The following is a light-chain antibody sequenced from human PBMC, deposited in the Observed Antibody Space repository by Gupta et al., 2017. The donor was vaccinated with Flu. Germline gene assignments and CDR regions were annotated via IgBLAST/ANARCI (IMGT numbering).Light chain of an antibody. Sequence: DIQLTQSPFSLSASVGDRVTITCQASQDINTYVNWYQQKPGEAPKLLIYYTSNLETGVPSRFGGSGSGTDFSLTISSLQPEDFGTYYCQQYHDLPPTFGQGTRLDFK. CDR3: QQYHDLPPT. V-gene: IGKV1-33*01. J-gene: IGKJ5*01. CDR1: QDINTY. CDR2: YTS.